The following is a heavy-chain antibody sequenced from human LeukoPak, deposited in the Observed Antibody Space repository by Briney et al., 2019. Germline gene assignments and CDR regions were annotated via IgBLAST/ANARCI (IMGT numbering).Heavy chain of an antibody. CDR1: GYTFTSNG. D-gene: IGHD2-2*01. V-gene: IGHV1-18*01. Sequence: ASVKVSCKASGYTFTSNGISWVRQAPGQGLEWMGWISAYNGNTNYAQKLQGRVTMTTDTSTSTAYMELRSLRSDDTAVYYCARAGVVPAVPDAFDIWGQGTMVTVSS. CDR2: ISAYNGNT. J-gene: IGHJ3*02. CDR3: ARAGVVPAVPDAFDI.